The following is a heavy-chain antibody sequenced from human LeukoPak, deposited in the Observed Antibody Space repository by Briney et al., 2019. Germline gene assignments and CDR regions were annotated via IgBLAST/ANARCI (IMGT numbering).Heavy chain of an antibody. V-gene: IGHV1-2*02. CDR2: INPNSGGT. CDR3: ARWAYSSSSRAH. Sequence: VRVSCKASGYTFTGYYMHWVRQAPGQGLEWMGWINPNSGGTNYAQKFQGRVTMTRDTSISTAYMELSRLRSDDTAVYYCARWAYSSSSRAHWGQGTLVTAYS. J-gene: IGHJ4*02. D-gene: IGHD6-6*01. CDR1: GYTFTGYY.